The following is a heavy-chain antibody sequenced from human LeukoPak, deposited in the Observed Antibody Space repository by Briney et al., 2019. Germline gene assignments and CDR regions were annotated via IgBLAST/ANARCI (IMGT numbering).Heavy chain of an antibody. J-gene: IGHJ4*02. CDR2: IKQDGSEK. CDR3: ARSSYQYDSSANY. V-gene: IGHV3-7*01. Sequence: GGSLRLSCAASGFTFSSYWMSWVRQAPGKGLEWVANIKQDGSEKYNVDSVKGRFTISRDNAKNSLYLQMNSLRAEDTAVYYCARSSYQYDSSANYWGQGTLVTVSS. D-gene: IGHD3-22*01. CDR1: GFTFSSYW.